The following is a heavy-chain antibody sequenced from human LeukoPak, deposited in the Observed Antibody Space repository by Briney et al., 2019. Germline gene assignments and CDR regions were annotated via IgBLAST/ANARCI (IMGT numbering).Heavy chain of an antibody. D-gene: IGHD3-22*01. CDR2: ISGSGGST. V-gene: IGHV3-23*01. J-gene: IGHJ4*02. CDR3: AKDSAYYYGSSGYYYD. CDR1: GFTFSSYA. Sequence: GGSLRLSCAASGFTFSSYAMSWVRQAPGKGLEWVSAISGSGGSTYYADSVKGRFTISRDNSKNTLYLQMNSLRAEDTAMYYCAKDSAYYYGSSGYYYDWGQGTLVTVSS.